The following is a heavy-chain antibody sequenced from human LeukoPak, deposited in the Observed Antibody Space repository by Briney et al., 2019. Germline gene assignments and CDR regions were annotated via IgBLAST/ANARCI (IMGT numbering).Heavy chain of an antibody. Sequence: SETLSLTCTVSGGSFGSDYWTWIRQPPGKGVEYIGYIYYTGGTNYNPSLKSRVTISVDTSKNQFSLKLSSVTAADTAVYFCAKYGNSGWVIDNWGQGTLVTVSS. CDR1: GGSFGSDY. V-gene: IGHV4-59*08. CDR3: AKYGNSGWVIDN. J-gene: IGHJ4*02. CDR2: IYYTGGT. D-gene: IGHD6-19*01.